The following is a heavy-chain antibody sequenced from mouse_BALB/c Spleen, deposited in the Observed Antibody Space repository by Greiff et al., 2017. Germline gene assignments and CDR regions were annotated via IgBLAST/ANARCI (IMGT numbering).Heavy chain of an antibody. J-gene: IGHJ3*01. D-gene: IGHD1-1*01. Sequence: QVQLQQSGAELVKPGASVTLSCKASVYTFTSYDITWVRQRPEQGLEWIGWIFPGDGSTKYNEKFKGKATLTTDKSSSTAYMQLSRLTSEDSAVYFCARGNYDGPWFAYWGQGSLVTVSA. CDR1: VYTFTSYD. V-gene: IGHV1S56*01. CDR3: ARGNYDGPWFAY. CDR2: IFPGDGST.